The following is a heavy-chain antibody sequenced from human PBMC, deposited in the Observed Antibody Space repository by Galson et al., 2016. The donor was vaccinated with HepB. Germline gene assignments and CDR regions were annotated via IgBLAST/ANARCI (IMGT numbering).Heavy chain of an antibody. Sequence: SLRLSCAASGFTFDEYAMHWVRQAPGKGLEWVSGIIRNSGSIGYADSVKGRFTMSRDNARNSLYLQMNSLRAEDTALYYCAKGLRFSYSYGMDVGGQGTTVTVSS. CDR2: IIRNSGSI. CDR3: AKGLRFSYSYGMDV. CDR1: GFTFDEYA. V-gene: IGHV3-9*01. J-gene: IGHJ6*02. D-gene: IGHD5-12*01.